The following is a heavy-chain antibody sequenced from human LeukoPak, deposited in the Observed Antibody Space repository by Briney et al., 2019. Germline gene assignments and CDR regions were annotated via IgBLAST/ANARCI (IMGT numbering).Heavy chain of an antibody. CDR1: GYSISSGYY. D-gene: IGHD3-22*01. V-gene: IGHV4-38-2*02. Sequence: SETLSLTCTVSGYSISSGYYWGWIRQPPGKGLEWIGRIYHSGSTYYNPSLKSRVTISVDTSKNQFSLKLSSVTAADTAVYYCARLTLWYYDSRGPIDYWGQGTLVTVSS. CDR2: IYHSGST. CDR3: ARLTLWYYDSRGPIDY. J-gene: IGHJ4*02.